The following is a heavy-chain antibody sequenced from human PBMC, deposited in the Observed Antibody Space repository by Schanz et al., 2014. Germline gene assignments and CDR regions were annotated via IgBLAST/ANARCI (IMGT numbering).Heavy chain of an antibody. CDR1: GFIFNDYY. D-gene: IGHD2-15*01. J-gene: IGHJ6*02. CDR3: ARVELSVYYYAMDV. Sequence: QVQLVESGGGLVKPGGSLRLSCAASGFIFNDYYMNWIRQAPGKGLEWLSYISRDGTTSYYADSVKGRFTISRDNAKNSLYLEMTSLRGEDTAVYYCARVELSVYYYAMDVWGQGTTVTVSS. CDR2: ISRDGTTS. V-gene: IGHV3-11*01.